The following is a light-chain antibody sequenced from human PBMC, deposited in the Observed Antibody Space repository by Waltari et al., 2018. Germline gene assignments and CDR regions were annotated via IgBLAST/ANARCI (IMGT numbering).Light chain of an antibody. V-gene: IGLV2-14*01. Sequence: QSALTQPASVSGSPGQSITISCTGTSSDVGAYNYVSWYQHHPGKAPKVMIYEVSNRPSGVSNRFSGSKSANPASLTISGLQAEDEADYYCSSYTTSSTLGVFGGGTKLTVL. J-gene: IGLJ3*02. CDR2: EVS. CDR1: SSDVGAYNY. CDR3: SSYTTSSTLGV.